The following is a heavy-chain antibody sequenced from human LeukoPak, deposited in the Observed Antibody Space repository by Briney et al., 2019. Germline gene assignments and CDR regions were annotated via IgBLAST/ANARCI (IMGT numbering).Heavy chain of an antibody. V-gene: IGHV3-23*01. CDR1: GFTFSSYA. D-gene: IGHD3-22*01. CDR2: ISGSGGST. Sequence: GGSLRLSCAASGFTFSSYAMSWVRQAPGKGLEWVSAISGSGGSTYYADSVKGRFTISRDNSKNTLYLQMNSLRAEDTAVYYCAKDVGYYDSSGYPFDYWGQGTLVTVSS. CDR3: AKDVGYYDSSGYPFDY. J-gene: IGHJ4*02.